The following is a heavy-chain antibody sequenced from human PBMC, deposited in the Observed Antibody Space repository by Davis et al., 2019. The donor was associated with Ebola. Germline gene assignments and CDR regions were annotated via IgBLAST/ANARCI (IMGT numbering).Heavy chain of an antibody. CDR1: GGSISSSSYY. Sequence: SETLSLTCTVSGGSISSSSYYWGWIRQPPGQGLEWIGSIYYSGSTYYNPSLKSRVTISVDTSKNQFSLKLSSVTAADTAVYYCARHDSSGYYWRFDYWGQGTLVTVSS. V-gene: IGHV4-39*01. CDR2: IYYSGST. CDR3: ARHDSSGYYWRFDY. D-gene: IGHD3-22*01. J-gene: IGHJ4*02.